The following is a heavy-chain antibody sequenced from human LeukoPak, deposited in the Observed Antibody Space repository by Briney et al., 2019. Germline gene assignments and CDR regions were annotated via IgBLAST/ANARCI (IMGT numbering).Heavy chain of an antibody. Sequence: SETLSLTCTVSGGSISRYYWSWIRQPPGKGLESIGYISYSGSTNYNPSLKSRVTISVDTSKNQFSLNLNSVTAADTALYYCVRGRVVDPHYGIESRYFDLWGRGTLVTVSS. CDR2: ISYSGST. V-gene: IGHV4-59*01. D-gene: IGHD3-10*01. J-gene: IGHJ2*01. CDR3: VRGRVVDPHYGIESRYFDL. CDR1: GGSISRYY.